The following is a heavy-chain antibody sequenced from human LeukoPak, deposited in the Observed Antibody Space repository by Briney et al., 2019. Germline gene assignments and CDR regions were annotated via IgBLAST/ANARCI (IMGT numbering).Heavy chain of an antibody. CDR1: TYTFTSYY. Sequence: ASVNASCKLSTYTFTSYYMHWERQAPKQGIEWMGRINPNSGGTNYAQKFQGRVTMTRDTSISTAYMELSRLRSDDTAVYYCAASGDGYNSDYWGQGTLVTVSS. J-gene: IGHJ4*02. V-gene: IGHV1-2*06. D-gene: IGHD5-24*01. CDR2: INPNSGGT. CDR3: AASGDGYNSDY.